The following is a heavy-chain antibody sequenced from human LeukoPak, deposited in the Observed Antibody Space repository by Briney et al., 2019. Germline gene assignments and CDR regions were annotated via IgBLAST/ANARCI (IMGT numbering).Heavy chain of an antibody. J-gene: IGHJ4*02. CDR1: GFTVSSNY. CDR2: ISSSSSTI. CDR3: ARGRDY. Sequence: GSLRLSCAASGFTVSSNYMSWVRQAPGKGLEWVSYISSSSSTIYYADSVKGRFTISRDNAKNSLYLQMNSLRAEDTAVYYCARGRDYWGQGTLVTVSS. V-gene: IGHV3-48*04.